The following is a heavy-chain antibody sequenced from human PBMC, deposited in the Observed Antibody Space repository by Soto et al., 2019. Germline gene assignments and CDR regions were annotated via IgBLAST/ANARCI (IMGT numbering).Heavy chain of an antibody. CDR1: GFTFTRDS. V-gene: IGHV3-21*06. CDR2: ISSTTNYI. J-gene: IGHJ4*02. Sequence: VGSLRPSCAASGFTFTRDSMNWVRQAPGEGLEWVSSISSTTNYIYYGDSVKGRFTISRDNAKNSLYLEMNSLRAENTAVYYCARESEDLTSNFDYWGQGTLVTVSS. CDR3: ARESEDLTSNFDY.